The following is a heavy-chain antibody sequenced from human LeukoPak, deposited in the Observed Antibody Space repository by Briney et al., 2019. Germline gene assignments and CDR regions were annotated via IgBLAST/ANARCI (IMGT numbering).Heavy chain of an antibody. CDR2: IYYSGST. CDR1: GGSISSTSYY. D-gene: IGHD3-10*01. Sequence: PSETLSLTCTVSGGSISSTSYYWGWIRQPPGKGLEWIGNIYYSGSTYYNPSLKSRVTISVDTSKNQFSLKLSSVTAADTAMYYCARLTYYYYYMDVWGKGTTVTISS. J-gene: IGHJ6*03. V-gene: IGHV4-39*01. CDR3: ARLTYYYYYMDV.